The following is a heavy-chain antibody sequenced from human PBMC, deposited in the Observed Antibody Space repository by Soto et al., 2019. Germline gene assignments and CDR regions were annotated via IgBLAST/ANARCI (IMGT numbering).Heavy chain of an antibody. J-gene: IGHJ4*02. CDR3: ALVLNSSGFDY. Sequence: QITLKESGPTLVKPTQTLTLTCTFSGFSLSTSGVGVGWSRQPPVKALEGLALIYWNDDKRYSPSLKSRLTITKDTSKNQVVLTMTNIDPVDTATYYCALVLNSSGFDYWVQGTLFTVSS. CDR1: GFSLSTSGVG. V-gene: IGHV2-5*01. CDR2: IYWNDDK. D-gene: IGHD6-19*01.